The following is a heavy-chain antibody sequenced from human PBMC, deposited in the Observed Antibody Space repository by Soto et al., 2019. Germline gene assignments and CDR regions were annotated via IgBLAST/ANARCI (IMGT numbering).Heavy chain of an antibody. CDR3: ARRKLEMMYVGWFDP. CDR2: IHHSGST. V-gene: IGHV4-4*02. CDR1: GDSISSRNW. Sequence: QVQLQESGPGLVKPSETLSLTCAVSGDSISSRNWWSWVRQTPGKGLEYIGAIHHSGSTNYNPSLKSRVTMSVDKSKNQFSLNLNSVTAADTAIYYCARRKLEMMYVGWFDPWGQGTLVTVSS. D-gene: IGHD2-8*01. J-gene: IGHJ5*02.